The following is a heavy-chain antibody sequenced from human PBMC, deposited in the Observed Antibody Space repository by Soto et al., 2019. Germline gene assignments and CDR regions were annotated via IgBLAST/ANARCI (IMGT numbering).Heavy chain of an antibody. J-gene: IGHJ6*02. D-gene: IGHD5-12*01. CDR2: INPNSGGT. CDR1: GYTFTGYY. CDR3: AREEYSGYDYPYYGMDV. V-gene: IGHV1-2*04. Sequence: ASVKVSCKASGYTFTGYYMHWVRQAPGQGLEWMGWINPNSGGTNYAQKFQGWVTMTRDTSISTAYMELSRLRSDDTAVYYCAREEYSGYDYPYYGMDVWGQGTTVTVSS.